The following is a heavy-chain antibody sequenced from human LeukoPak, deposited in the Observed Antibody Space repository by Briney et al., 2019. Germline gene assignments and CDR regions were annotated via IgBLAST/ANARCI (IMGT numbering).Heavy chain of an antibody. D-gene: IGHD1/OR15-1a*01. Sequence: GGSLRLSCVGSGFTFRDYAMHWVRQAPDRGLEWVASIWYDGSNKYYADSVTGRFTISRDNSKNTVYLQMNSQRVEDTAIYYCARGVGTMGGRPDYGSQASQVTVYS. CDR1: GFTFRDYA. CDR2: IWYDGSNK. J-gene: IGHJ4*01. V-gene: IGHV3-33*01. CDR3: ARGVGTMGGRPDY.